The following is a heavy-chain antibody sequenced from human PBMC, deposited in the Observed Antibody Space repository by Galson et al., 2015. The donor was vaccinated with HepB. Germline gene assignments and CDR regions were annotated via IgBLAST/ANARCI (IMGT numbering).Heavy chain of an antibody. D-gene: IGHD6-19*01. V-gene: IGHV5-51*03. CDR1: GYSFTSYW. Sequence: QSGAEVKKPGESLKISCKGSGYSFTSYWIGWVRQMPGKGLEWMGIIYPGDSDTRYSPSFQGQVTISADKSNSTAYLQWSSLRAEDTAVYYCARDMRVAVAGTWFDPWGQGTLVTVSS. CDR2: IYPGDSDT. CDR3: ARDMRVAVAGTWFDP. J-gene: IGHJ5*02.